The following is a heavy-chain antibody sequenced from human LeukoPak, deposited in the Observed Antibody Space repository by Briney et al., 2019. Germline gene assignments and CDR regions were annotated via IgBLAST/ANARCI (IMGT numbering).Heavy chain of an antibody. CDR3: AREIAAGSRGNWFDP. V-gene: IGHV3-23*01. J-gene: IGHJ5*02. Sequence: GGSLRLSCAASGFTFSSYAMSWVRQAPGKGLEWVSAISGSGGSTYYADSVKGRFTISRDNSKNTLYLQMNSLRAEDTAVYYCAREIAAGSRGNWFDPWGQGTLVTVSS. CDR2: ISGSGGST. CDR1: GFTFSSYA. D-gene: IGHD6-13*01.